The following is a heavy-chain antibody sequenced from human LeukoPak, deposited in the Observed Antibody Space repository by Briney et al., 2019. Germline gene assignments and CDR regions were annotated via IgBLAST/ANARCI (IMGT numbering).Heavy chain of an antibody. CDR2: ISAYNGNT. J-gene: IGHJ4*02. V-gene: IGHV1-18*01. Sequence: GGSLRLSCAASGFTFRSYAISWVRQAPGQGLEWMGWISAYNGNTNYAQKLQGRVTMTTDTSTSTAYMELRSLRSDDTAVYYCAREGIFGVGDVDYWGQGTLVTVSS. CDR1: GFTFRSYA. CDR3: AREGIFGVGDVDY. D-gene: IGHD3-3*02.